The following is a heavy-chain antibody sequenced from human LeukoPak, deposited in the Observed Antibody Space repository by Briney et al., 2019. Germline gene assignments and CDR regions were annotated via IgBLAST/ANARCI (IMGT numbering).Heavy chain of an antibody. Sequence: PGGSLRLSCAASGNYWMHWVRQVPGKGLVWVSHIASDGSWTTYADSVKGRFTISRDNAKNSLYLQMNSLRAEDTALYYCARSGSEELDYDFWSGYHFAYYFDYWGQGTLVTVSS. V-gene: IGHV3-74*01. J-gene: IGHJ4*02. D-gene: IGHD3-3*01. CDR3: ARSGSEELDYDFWSGYHFAYYFDY. CDR2: IASDGSWT. CDR1: GNYW.